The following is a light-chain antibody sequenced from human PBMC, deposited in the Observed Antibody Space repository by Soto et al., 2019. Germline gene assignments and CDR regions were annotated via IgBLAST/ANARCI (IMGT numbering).Light chain of an antibody. J-gene: IGKJ2*01. CDR3: QQYYNTPHT. V-gene: IGKV3-20*01. CDR2: GAS. CDR1: QSVSSSY. Sequence: EIVLTQSPGTLSLSPGERATLSCRASQSVSSSYLAWYQQKPGQAPRLLVYGASSRATGIPDRFSGSGSGTDFTLTISSLQAEDVAVYYCQQYYNTPHTFGQGTKVDIK.